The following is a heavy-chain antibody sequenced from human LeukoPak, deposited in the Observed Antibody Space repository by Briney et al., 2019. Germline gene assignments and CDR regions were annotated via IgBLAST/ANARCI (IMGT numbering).Heavy chain of an antibody. CDR3: ARQHIRYFDWLFFDY. J-gene: IGHJ4*02. V-gene: IGHV4-39*01. CDR1: GGSISSSSYY. Sequence: PSETLSLTCTVSGGSISSSSYYWGWIRQPPGKGLEWIGSIYYSGSTYYNPSLKSRVTISVDTSKNQFSLKLSSVTAADTAVYYCARQHIRYFDWLFFDYWGQGTLVTVSS. D-gene: IGHD3-9*01. CDR2: IYYSGST.